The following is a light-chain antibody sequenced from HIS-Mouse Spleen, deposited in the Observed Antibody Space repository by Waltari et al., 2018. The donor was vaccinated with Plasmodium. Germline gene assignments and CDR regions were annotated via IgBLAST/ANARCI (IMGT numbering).Light chain of an antibody. CDR1: ALPTTY. J-gene: IGLJ3*02. CDR2: EDS. Sequence: SYDLTQPPSVSVSPGQTARITCSGDALPTTYAYWYQQKSGQAPVLVIYEDSKRPSGIPERFSGSSSGTMATLTISGAQVEDEADYYCYSTDSSGNHRVFGGGTKLTVL. V-gene: IGLV3-10*01. CDR3: YSTDSSGNHRV.